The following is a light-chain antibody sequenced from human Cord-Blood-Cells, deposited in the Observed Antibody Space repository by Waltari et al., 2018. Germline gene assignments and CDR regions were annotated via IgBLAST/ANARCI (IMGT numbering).Light chain of an antibody. J-gene: IGLJ3*02. CDR3: CSYAGSSTFWV. Sequence: QSALTQPASVSGSPGQSITISCTGTSSDVGSYNLVSWYQQHPRKAPKLMIYEGSKRPSGVSNRFSGSKSGNTATLTISGLQAEDEADYYCCSYAGSSTFWVFGGGTKLTVL. V-gene: IGLV2-23*03. CDR2: EGS. CDR1: SSDVGSYNL.